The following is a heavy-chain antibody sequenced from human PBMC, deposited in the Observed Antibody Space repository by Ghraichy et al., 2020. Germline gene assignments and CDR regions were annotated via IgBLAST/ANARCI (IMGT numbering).Heavy chain of an antibody. CDR2: INTDGSTT. Sequence: GESLNISSAASGFTFSSNWMHWVRQVPGEGLVWVSRINTDGSTTNYADSVKGRFTISRDNAKNTLYLQMNSLRAEDTAVYYCALPRYGDYEFDYWGQGTLVTVSS. D-gene: IGHD4-17*01. CDR1: GFTFSSNW. CDR3: ALPRYGDYEFDY. J-gene: IGHJ4*02. V-gene: IGHV3-74*01.